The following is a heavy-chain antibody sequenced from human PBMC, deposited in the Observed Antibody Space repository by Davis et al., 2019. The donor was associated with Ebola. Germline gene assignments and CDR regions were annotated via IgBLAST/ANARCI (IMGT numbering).Heavy chain of an antibody. CDR1: GFNFSTHG. Sequence: GSLRLSCAASGFNFSTHGMHWVRQAPVKGLEWVALISTDGTNKDYSDSVKGRFTISRDNSKNTLYLQMNSLRAEDTAVYYCAKDDSGSIDYWGQGTLVTVSS. CDR2: ISTDGTNK. CDR3: AKDDSGSIDY. J-gene: IGHJ4*02. V-gene: IGHV3-30*18. D-gene: IGHD1-26*01.